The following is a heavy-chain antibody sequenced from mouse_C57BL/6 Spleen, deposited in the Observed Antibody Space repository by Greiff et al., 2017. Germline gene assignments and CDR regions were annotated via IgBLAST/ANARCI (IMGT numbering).Heavy chain of an antibody. V-gene: IGHV3-6*01. J-gene: IGHJ4*01. Sequence: DVHLVESGPGLVKPSQSLSLTCSVTGYSITSGYYWNWIRQFPGNKLEWMGYISYDGSNNYNPSLKNRISITRDTSKNQFFLKLNSVTTEDTATYYCAREGVGAMDYWGQGTSVTVSS. CDR3: AREGVGAMDY. CDR2: ISYDGSN. CDR1: GYSITSGYY.